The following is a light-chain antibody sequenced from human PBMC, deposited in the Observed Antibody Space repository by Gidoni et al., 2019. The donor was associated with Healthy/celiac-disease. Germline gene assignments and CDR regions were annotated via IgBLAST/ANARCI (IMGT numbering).Light chain of an antibody. CDR1: SSNIGRNY. CDR2: RNN. V-gene: IGLV1-47*01. J-gene: IGLJ2*01. CDR3: AAWDDSLSGVV. Sequence: QSVLTPPPSASGTPGQRVTISCSGSSSNIGRNYVYWYQQLPGTAPKPLIYRNNQRPPGVPDRFSGSKSGTSASLAISGLRSEDEADYYCAAWDDSLSGVVFGGGTKLTVL.